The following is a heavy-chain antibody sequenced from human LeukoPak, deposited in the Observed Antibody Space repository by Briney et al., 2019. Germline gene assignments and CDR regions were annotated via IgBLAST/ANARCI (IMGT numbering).Heavy chain of an antibody. D-gene: IGHD7-27*01. Sequence: PSETLSLTCTVSGGSVSDYYWSWIRQSPGKGLEWIGYIYYTETSYNPSLKSRVTISADTSKNQFSLKLYSVTAADTAVYYCATRKLGSDYWGQGTLVTVSS. CDR1: GGSVSDYY. V-gene: IGHV4-59*02. CDR2: IYYTET. CDR3: ATRKLGSDY. J-gene: IGHJ4*02.